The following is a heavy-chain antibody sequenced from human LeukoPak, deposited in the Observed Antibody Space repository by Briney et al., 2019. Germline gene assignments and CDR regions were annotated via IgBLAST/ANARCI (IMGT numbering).Heavy chain of an antibody. CDR2: ISYDGGNK. V-gene: IGHV3-30*18. Sequence: GGSLRLSCAASGFTFSSYGMHWVRQAPGKGLEWVAVISYDGGNKYYADSVKGRFTISRDNSKNTLYLQMNSLRAEDTAVYYCAKASYYYDSSGFYAALPDYWGQGTLVTVSS. CDR3: AKASYYYDSSGFYAALPDY. CDR1: GFTFSSYG. J-gene: IGHJ4*02. D-gene: IGHD3-22*01.